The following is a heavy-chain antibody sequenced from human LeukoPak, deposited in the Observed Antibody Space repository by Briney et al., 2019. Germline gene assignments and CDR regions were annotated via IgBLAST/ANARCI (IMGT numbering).Heavy chain of an antibody. J-gene: IGHJ4*02. V-gene: IGHV4-4*07. Sequence: SETLSLTCTVSGGSISPYYWSWIRQSAGKGLEWIGRIYVAGNTDYNPSLKGRVFISVDPSTNQFSLKVRSVTAADTAVYYCAKVGGGLRYFDWWFDYWGQGALVTVSS. CDR2: IYVAGNT. CDR3: AKVGGGLRYFDWWFDY. D-gene: IGHD3-9*01. CDR1: GGSISPYY.